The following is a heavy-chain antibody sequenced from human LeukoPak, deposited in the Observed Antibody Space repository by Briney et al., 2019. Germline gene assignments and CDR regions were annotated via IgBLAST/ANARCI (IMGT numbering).Heavy chain of an antibody. J-gene: IGHJ6*02. Sequence: GGSLRLSCAASGFTFSSYSMNWVRQAPGKGLEWVSYISSSSSTIYYADSVKGRFTISRDNAKNSLYLQMNSLRDEDTAVYYCARGTYYDFWSGYYPNEDGMDVWGQGTTVTVSS. CDR1: GFTFSSYS. V-gene: IGHV3-48*02. CDR3: ARGTYYDFWSGYYPNEDGMDV. D-gene: IGHD3-3*01. CDR2: ISSSSSTI.